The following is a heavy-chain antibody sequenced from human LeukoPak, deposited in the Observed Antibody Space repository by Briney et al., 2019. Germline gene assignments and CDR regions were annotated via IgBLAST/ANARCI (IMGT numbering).Heavy chain of an antibody. D-gene: IGHD4-17*01. J-gene: IGHJ6*02. CDR3: AALTVTGYYGMDV. CDR2: IVVGSGNT. Sequence: GWIVVGSGNTNYAQKFQERVTITRDMSTSTAYMELSSLRSEDTAVYYCAALTVTGYYGMDVWGQGTTVTVSS. V-gene: IGHV1-58*01.